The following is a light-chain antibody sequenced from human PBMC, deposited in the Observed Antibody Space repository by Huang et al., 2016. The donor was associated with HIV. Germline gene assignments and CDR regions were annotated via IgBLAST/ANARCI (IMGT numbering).Light chain of an antibody. J-gene: IGKJ2*02. V-gene: IGKV3-15*01. CDR3: QQYNNWPST. Sequence: EIVMTQSPATLSVSPGERATLSCRASQSLSSNLAWYQQKPGQAPRLLIYGASTRATGIPARFSGSGSGTEFTLTISSLQSEDFALYYCQQYNNWPSTFGQGTKLEIK. CDR1: QSLSSN. CDR2: GAS.